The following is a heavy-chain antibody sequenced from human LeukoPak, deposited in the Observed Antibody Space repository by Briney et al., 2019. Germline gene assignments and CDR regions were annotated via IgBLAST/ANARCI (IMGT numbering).Heavy chain of an antibody. CDR2: INPSGGST. J-gene: IGHJ6*02. Sequence: ASVKVSCKASGYTFTSYYMHWGRQAPGQGLEWMGIINPSGGSTSYAQKFQGRVNMTRDTYTSTVYMELSSLRSEDTAVYYCARSLDIVVVRYGMDVWGQGTTVTVSS. D-gene: IGHD2-2*03. V-gene: IGHV1-46*01. CDR3: ARSLDIVVVRYGMDV. CDR1: GYTFTSYY.